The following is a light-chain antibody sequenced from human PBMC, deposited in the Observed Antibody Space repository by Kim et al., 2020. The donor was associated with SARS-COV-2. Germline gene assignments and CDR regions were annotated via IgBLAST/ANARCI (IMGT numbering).Light chain of an antibody. CDR2: DAS. Sequence: LSPGERAHLSCRASQSVSSSYVAWYQQKPGRAPRLLIYDASGRATGIPDRFSGSGSGTDFTLTISRLEPEDFAVYYCQQYGSSPYTFGQGTKLEI. CDR1: QSVSSSY. V-gene: IGKV3-20*01. J-gene: IGKJ2*01. CDR3: QQYGSSPYT.